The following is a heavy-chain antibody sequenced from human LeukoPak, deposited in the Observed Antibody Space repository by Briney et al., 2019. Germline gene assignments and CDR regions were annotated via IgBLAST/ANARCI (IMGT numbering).Heavy chain of an antibody. CDR2: INPNSGGT. J-gene: IGHJ4*02. D-gene: IGHD3-10*01. V-gene: IGHV1-2*02. CDR1: GYTFTGYY. CDR3: ARDLDYGSGSFSN. Sequence: GASVKVSCKTSGYTFTGYYIHWVRQAPGHGLEWMGWINPNSGGTTYAQKFQGRVTMTTDTSISTAYLELNGLRSDDTAVYYCARDLDYGSGSFSNWGQGAIVTVSS.